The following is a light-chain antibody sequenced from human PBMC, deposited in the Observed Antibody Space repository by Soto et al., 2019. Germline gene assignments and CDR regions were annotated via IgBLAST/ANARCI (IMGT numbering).Light chain of an antibody. CDR2: DAS. V-gene: IGKV3-15*01. CDR3: QQCRNWPLT. Sequence: EIVMTQSPATLSVSPGEGATLSCKASQNVYNNLAWYQQRPGQPPRLLIYDASTRATGISARFSGSGYGTEFTLTISSLQSEDFAVYFCQQCRNWPLTFVEGTKVEIK. J-gene: IGKJ4*01. CDR1: QNVYNN.